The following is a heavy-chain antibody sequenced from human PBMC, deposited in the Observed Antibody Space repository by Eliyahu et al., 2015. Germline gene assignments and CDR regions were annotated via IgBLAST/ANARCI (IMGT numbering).Heavy chain of an antibody. D-gene: IGHD4-11*01. V-gene: IGHV3-30*03. CDR1: GFTFSNYG. J-gene: IGHJ5*02. CDR2: ISKDGIIQ. CDR3: ARGTQSFDP. Sequence: LVXSGGGVVQPGXSLXLXCAASGFTFSNYGMHWVRQAPGKGLEWVAIISKDGIIQYYADSVKGRFTISRDNSKNTLHLQMNSLRAEDTAVYFCARGTQSFDPCGQGTLVTVSS.